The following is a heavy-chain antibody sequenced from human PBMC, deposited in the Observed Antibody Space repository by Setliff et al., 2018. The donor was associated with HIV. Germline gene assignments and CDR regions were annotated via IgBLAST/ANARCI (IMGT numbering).Heavy chain of an antibody. CDR3: ARETVGAFDH. J-gene: IGHJ4*02. V-gene: IGHV3-11*01. CDR2: MSGSGDKI. CDR1: GFTFSDHY. Sequence: GGSLRLSCAASGFTFSDHYMTWIRQAPGKGLEWLSYMSGSGDKIYHADSVKGRFTISRDNAKNSLYLQMNTLRAEDTALYYCARETVGAFDHWGQGALVTVSS.